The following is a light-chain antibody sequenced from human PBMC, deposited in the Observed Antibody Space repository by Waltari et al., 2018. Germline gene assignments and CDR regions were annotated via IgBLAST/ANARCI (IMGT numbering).Light chain of an antibody. CDR3: QQYGPSPPT. CDR2: GVD. Sequence: EIVLTQSPGTLSLSPGERATLSRGASQSIAGSYLAWYQQKPGQPPRLPMYGVDSRARGIPDRFRGSGSGTDFTLTITKLEPEDFAVYYCQQYGPSPPTFGQGTQVEIK. J-gene: IGKJ1*01. CDR1: QSIAGSY. V-gene: IGKV3-20*01.